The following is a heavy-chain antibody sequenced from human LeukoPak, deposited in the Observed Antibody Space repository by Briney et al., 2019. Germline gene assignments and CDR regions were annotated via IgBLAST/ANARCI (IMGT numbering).Heavy chain of an antibody. J-gene: IGHJ5*02. CDR2: IYYSGST. Sequence: TSETLSLTCTVSGGSISNYYWSWIRQPPGKGLEWIGYIYYSGSTNYNPSLKSRVTISVDTSKNQFSLKMSSVTAADTAVYYCARHTAEKYNWFDRWGQGTLVTVSS. D-gene: IGHD5-24*01. CDR3: ARHTAEKYNWFDR. CDR1: GGSISNYY. V-gene: IGHV4-59*08.